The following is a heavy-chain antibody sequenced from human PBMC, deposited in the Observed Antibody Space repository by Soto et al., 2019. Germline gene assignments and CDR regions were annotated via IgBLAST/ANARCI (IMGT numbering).Heavy chain of an antibody. D-gene: IGHD3-9*01. CDR1: GGTFSSYA. V-gene: IGHV1-69*01. CDR3: SRDRVITYYDILTGYAFDL. Sequence: QVQLVQSGAEVTKPGSSVKVSCKASGGTFSSYAISWVRQAPGQGLEWLGGIIPIFGTANYAQKFQGRVTITADDSTSTDYMELSSLRSEDTAVYYCSRDRVITYYDILTGYAFDLWGQGTMVTVSS. CDR2: IIPIFGTA. J-gene: IGHJ3*01.